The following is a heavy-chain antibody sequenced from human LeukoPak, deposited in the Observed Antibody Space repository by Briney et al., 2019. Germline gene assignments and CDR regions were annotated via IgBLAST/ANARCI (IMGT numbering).Heavy chain of an antibody. V-gene: IGHV3-9*01. CDR2: ISWNSGSL. J-gene: IGHJ3*02. Sequence: PGGSLRLSCAASGFTFDDYAMHWVRQAPGKGLEWVSGISWNSGSLGYADSVKGRFTISRDNAKNSLYLQMNSLRAEDTALYYCAKESHYYDSSGYYYGLRGAFDIWGQGTMVTVSS. CDR1: GFTFDDYA. D-gene: IGHD3-22*01. CDR3: AKESHYYDSSGYYYGLRGAFDI.